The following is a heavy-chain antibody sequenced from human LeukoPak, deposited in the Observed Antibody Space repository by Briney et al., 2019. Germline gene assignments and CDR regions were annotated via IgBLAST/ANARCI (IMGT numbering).Heavy chain of an antibody. J-gene: IGHJ5*02. CDR2: IIPIFGTA. CDR3: ARGPYGSGSYTGFDP. D-gene: IGHD3-10*01. CDR1: GGTFSSYA. V-gene: IGHV1-69*06. Sequence: ASVKVSCKASGGTFSSYAISWVRQAPGQGLEWMGGIIPIFGTANYAQKFQGRVTITADKSTSTAYMELSSLRSEDTAVYYCARGPYGSGSYTGFDPWGQGTLVTVPS.